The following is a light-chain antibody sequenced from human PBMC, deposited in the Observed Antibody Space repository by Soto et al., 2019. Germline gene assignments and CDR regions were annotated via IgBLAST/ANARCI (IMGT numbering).Light chain of an antibody. Sequence: QSALTQPASVSGSPGQSITISCTGTSSDVGGYNYVSWHQQHPGKAPKLTLYDVSSRPSGVSNRFSASKSGNTASLTISGLQAEDEADYYCTSYTSSGTYVFGIGTKLTVL. V-gene: IGLV2-14*01. CDR3: TSYTSSGTYV. CDR2: DVS. CDR1: SSDVGGYNY. J-gene: IGLJ1*01.